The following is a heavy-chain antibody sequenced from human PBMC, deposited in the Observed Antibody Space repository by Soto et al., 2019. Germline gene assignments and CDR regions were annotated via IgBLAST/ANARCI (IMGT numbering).Heavy chain of an antibody. D-gene: IGHD2-2*01. Sequence: SGPTLVNPTQTLTLTCTFSGFSLTTSGMCVSWIRQPPGKALEWLARIDWDDDKYYSTSLKTRLTISKDTSKKQVVLTMTDMDPVDTATYYCARTPYSQLLSVAWFDPWGQGTLVTVSS. CDR2: IDWDDDK. V-gene: IGHV2-70*11. J-gene: IGHJ5*02. CDR3: ARTPYSQLLSVAWFDP. CDR1: GFSLTTSGMC.